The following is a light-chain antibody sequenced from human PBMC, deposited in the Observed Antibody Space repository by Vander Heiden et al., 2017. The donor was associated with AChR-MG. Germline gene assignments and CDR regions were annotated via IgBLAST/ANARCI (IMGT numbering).Light chain of an antibody. CDR1: SSNIGSNT. CDR2: TDD. V-gene: IGLV1-44*01. Sequence: QSVLTQPPSASGTPGQRVTISCSGSSSNIGSNTVNWYQQLPGTAPKVLIYTDDQRPSGVPDRFSGSRSGTSASLDISGLQSEDEADYYCAALDDRLNGPVFGGGTKLTVL. CDR3: AALDDRLNGPV. J-gene: IGLJ2*01.